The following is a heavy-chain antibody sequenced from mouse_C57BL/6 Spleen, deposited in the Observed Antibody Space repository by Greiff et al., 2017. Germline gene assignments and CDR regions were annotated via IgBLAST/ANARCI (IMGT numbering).Heavy chain of an antibody. D-gene: IGHD2-13*01. CDR2: IYPGDGDT. Sequence: VKLQESGPELVKPGASVKISCKASGYAFSSSWMNWVKQRPGKGLEWIGRIYPGDGDTNYNGKFKGKATLTADKTSSTAYMQLSSLTSEDSAVYYCASSPIYYGDYWYFDVWGTGTTVTVSS. V-gene: IGHV1-82*01. CDR1: GYAFSSSW. J-gene: IGHJ1*03. CDR3: ASSPIYYGDYWYFDV.